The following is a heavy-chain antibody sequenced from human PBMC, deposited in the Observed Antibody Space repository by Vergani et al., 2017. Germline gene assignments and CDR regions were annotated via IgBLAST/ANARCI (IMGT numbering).Heavy chain of an antibody. V-gene: IGHV3-74*02. CDR1: GFIFSSYW. CDR3: AELYGDDGYSPF. D-gene: IGHD5-18*01. J-gene: IGHJ4*02. Sequence: EVQLLESGGDLVQPWGSLRLSCAASGFIFSSYWMHWVRQSPEKGLVWVSRIKSDGSITNYADSVKGRFTISRDNAKNTLYLQMSSLRVEDTAIYYCAELYGDDGYSPFWGQGTLVTVSS. CDR2: IKSDGSIT.